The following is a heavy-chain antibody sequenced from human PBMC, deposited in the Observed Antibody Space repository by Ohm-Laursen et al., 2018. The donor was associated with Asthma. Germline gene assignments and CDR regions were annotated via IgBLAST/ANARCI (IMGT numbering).Heavy chain of an antibody. Sequence: GSLRLSCAASGFTFSSYAMSWVRQAPGKGLECVSAIIGSGADTYYADSVKGRFTISRDNSKNTLYLQMNTLRAKDTAVYYCAKVAGTTYYYYYGMDVWGQGTTVTVSS. CDR3: AKVAGTTYYYYYGMDV. CDR1: GFTFSSYA. V-gene: IGHV3-23*01. CDR2: IIGSGADT. J-gene: IGHJ6*02. D-gene: IGHD1-7*01.